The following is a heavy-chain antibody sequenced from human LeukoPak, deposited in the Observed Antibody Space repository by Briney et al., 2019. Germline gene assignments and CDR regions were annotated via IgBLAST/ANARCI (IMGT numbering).Heavy chain of an antibody. V-gene: IGHV3-74*01. Sequence: PWGSLRPSCAASGFTFSSYWMHWVRQAPGKGLVWVSRINSDGSSTSYADSVKGRFTISRDNAKNTLYLQMNSLRAEDTAVYYCAAYDILTGYFLGVNYWGQGTLATVSS. CDR1: GFTFSSYW. J-gene: IGHJ4*02. CDR2: INSDGSST. CDR3: AAYDILTGYFLGVNY. D-gene: IGHD3-9*01.